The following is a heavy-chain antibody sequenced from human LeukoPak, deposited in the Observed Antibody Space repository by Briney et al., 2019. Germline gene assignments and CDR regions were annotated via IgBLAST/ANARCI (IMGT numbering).Heavy chain of an antibody. V-gene: IGHV3-30*04. J-gene: IGHJ3*02. Sequence: GGSLRLSCAASGFSFSNYAMHWVRQAPGKGLEWVAVISYDGSNKYYADSVKGRFTISRDNSKNTLYLQMNSLRAEDTAVYYCAARFRDGLDIWGQGTMVTVSS. CDR1: GFSFSNYA. CDR3: AARFRDGLDI. CDR2: ISYDGSNK.